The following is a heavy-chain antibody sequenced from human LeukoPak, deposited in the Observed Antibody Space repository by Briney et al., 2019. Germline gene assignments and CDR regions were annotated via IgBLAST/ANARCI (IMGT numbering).Heavy chain of an antibody. D-gene: IGHD6-13*01. CDR3: TRQLGGSSWSDY. Sequence: PSETLSLTCAVYGGSFSGYYWGWIRQPPGKGLEWIGNIYYSGSTYYNPSLKSRVTMSVDTSKNQFSLKLISVTAADTAVYYCTRQLGGSSWSDYWGQGTLVTVSS. V-gene: IGHV4-34*01. J-gene: IGHJ4*02. CDR1: GGSFSGYY. CDR2: IYYSGST.